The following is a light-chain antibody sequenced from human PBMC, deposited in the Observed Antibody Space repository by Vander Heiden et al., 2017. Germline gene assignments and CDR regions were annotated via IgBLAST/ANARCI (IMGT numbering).Light chain of an antibody. Sequence: DIQMTQSPSSLSASVGDRVTITCRASQSISSYLNWYQQKPGKAPKLLIYAASSLQSGDPSRFSGSGSGTDFTRTISSLQTEDFATDYCQQSDSTHPWTFGQGTKVEIK. J-gene: IGKJ1*01. V-gene: IGKV1-39*01. CDR2: AAS. CDR3: QQSDSTHPWT. CDR1: QSISSY.